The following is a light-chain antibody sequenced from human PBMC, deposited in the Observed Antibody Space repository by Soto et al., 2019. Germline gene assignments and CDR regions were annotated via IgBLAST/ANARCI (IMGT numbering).Light chain of an antibody. CDR1: QSINSW. J-gene: IGKJ1*01. V-gene: IGKV1-5*03. CDR2: KAS. Sequence: DFHMTQSPSTLSASVGDRVTITCRASQSINSWLAWYQQKPGKAPKLLIYKASSLESGVPSRFSGSGSGTEFTLTISSLQPEDFATYYCLQYNSYPWTFGQGTKVDIK. CDR3: LQYNSYPWT.